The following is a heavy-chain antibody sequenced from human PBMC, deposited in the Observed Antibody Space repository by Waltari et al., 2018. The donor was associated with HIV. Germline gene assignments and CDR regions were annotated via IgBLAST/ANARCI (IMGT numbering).Heavy chain of an antibody. CDR3: ARISGDYYDSSGYYNFDY. Sequence: QVTLKESGPVLVKPPETLQLTCTVYWFSLRNVSWGVRWSRQPPGTALEWLAHIFSNDEKSYSTSLKSRLTISKDTSKSQVVLTMTNMDPVDTATYYCARISGDYYDSSGYYNFDYWGQGTLVTVSS. J-gene: IGHJ4*02. CDR2: IFSNDEK. CDR1: WFSLRNVSWG. V-gene: IGHV2-26*01. D-gene: IGHD3-22*01.